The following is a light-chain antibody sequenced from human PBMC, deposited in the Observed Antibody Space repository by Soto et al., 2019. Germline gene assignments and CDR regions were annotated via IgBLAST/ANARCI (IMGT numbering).Light chain of an antibody. CDR3: QHRMNWPLT. CDR2: DAS. CDR1: QTVSSY. J-gene: IGKJ5*01. V-gene: IGKV3-11*01. Sequence: EIVLTQSPATLSLSPGERATLSCRASQTVSSYLLWYQQKPGQAPRLLIYDASNRASGTPARFSGSGSGTDFTLTISSLEPEDFAVYYCQHRMNWPLTFGQGTRLEIK.